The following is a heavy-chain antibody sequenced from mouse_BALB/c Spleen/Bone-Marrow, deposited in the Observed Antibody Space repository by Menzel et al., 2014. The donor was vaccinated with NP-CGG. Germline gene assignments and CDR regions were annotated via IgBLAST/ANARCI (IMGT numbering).Heavy chain of an antibody. CDR2: ISSGGGST. CDR1: GFAFSSYD. D-gene: IGHD1-1*01. J-gene: IGHJ2*01. Sequence: EVQGVESGGGLAKPGGSLKLSCAASGFAFSSYDMSWVRQTPEKRLEWVAYISSGGGSTYYPDTVKGRFTISRDNAKNTLYLQMSSLKSEDTAMYYCAREVLRDYFDYWGQGTTLTVSS. V-gene: IGHV5-12-1*01. CDR3: AREVLRDYFDY.